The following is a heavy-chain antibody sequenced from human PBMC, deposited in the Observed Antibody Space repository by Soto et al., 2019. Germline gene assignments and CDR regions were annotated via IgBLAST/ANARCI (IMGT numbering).Heavy chain of an antibody. CDR2: IYYSGST. CDR1: GGSISSGDYY. D-gene: IGHD3-22*01. J-gene: IGHJ4*02. CDR3: ARVTYYYDSSGYYTSPIFDY. V-gene: IGHV4-30-4*01. Sequence: QVQLQESGPGLVKPSQTLSLTCTVSGGSISSGDYYWSWIRQPPGKGLEWIGYIYYSGSTYYNPSLKSRVTISVDTSKNQFSLKLSSVTAADTAVYYCARVTYYYDSSGYYTSPIFDYWGQGTLVTVSS.